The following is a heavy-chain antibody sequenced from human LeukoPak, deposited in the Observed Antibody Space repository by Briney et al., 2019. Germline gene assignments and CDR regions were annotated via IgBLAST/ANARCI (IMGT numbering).Heavy chain of an antibody. CDR1: GESHSRFY. V-gene: IGHV4-34*01. Sequence: SETLSLTCAVSGESHSRFYWSWIRQSPGRGLEWIGEINHSGSPNYNPSLKSRVTISLDTSKNQFSLRVPSVTAADTAFYFCASSLTGYSSSWFLAYWGPGTLVTVSS. J-gene: IGHJ4*02. D-gene: IGHD6-13*01. CDR2: INHSGSP. CDR3: ASSLTGYSSSWFLAY.